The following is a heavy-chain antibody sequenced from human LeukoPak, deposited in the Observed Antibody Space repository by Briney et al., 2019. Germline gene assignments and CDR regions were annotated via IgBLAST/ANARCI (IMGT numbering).Heavy chain of an antibody. Sequence: NTSETLSLTCTVSGGSISSGSYYWSWIRQPAGKRLEWIGHIYRSGSTNYNPSLKSRVTISVDTSKNQFSLKLSSVTAADTAVYYCARVREWLQFPTAFDYWGQGTLVTVSS. V-gene: IGHV4-61*09. J-gene: IGHJ4*02. CDR1: GGSISSGSYY. D-gene: IGHD5-24*01. CDR2: IYRSGST. CDR3: ARVREWLQFPTAFDY.